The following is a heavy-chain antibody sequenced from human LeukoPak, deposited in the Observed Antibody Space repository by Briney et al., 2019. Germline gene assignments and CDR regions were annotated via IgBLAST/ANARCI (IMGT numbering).Heavy chain of an antibody. V-gene: IGHV1-69*04. CDR2: IIPILGIA. CDR1: GGTFSSYA. CDR3: ARDNDSSGKGLFDP. D-gene: IGHD3-22*01. J-gene: IGHJ5*02. Sequence: GASVKVSCKASGGTFSSYAISWVRQAPGQGLEWMGRIIPILGIANYAQKFQGRATITADKSTSTAYMELSSLRSEDTAVYYCARDNDSSGKGLFDPWGQGTLVTVSS.